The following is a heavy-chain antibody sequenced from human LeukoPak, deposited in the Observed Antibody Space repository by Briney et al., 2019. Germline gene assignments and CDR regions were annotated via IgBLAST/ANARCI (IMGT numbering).Heavy chain of an antibody. CDR3: TTAPLEYYYDSSGYYYLDY. J-gene: IGHJ4*02. V-gene: IGHV3-15*01. CDR1: GFTFSNAW. D-gene: IGHD3-22*01. Sequence: GGSLRLSCAASGFTFSNAWMSWVRQAPGKGLEWVGRIKSKTDGGTTDYAAPVKGRFTISRDDSKNTLYLQMNSLKTEDTAVYYCTTAPLEYYYDSSGYYYLDYWGQGTLVTVSS. CDR2: IKSKTDGGTT.